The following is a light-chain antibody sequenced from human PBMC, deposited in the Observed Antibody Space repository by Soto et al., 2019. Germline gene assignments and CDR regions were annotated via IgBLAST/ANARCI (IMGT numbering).Light chain of an antibody. CDR2: RAS. V-gene: IGKV3-20*01. CDR3: QQQTISMYT. J-gene: IGKJ2*01. Sequence: EIVLTQSPGTLSLSPGETATLSCRASQSVARDLTGYQQKPGQAPRLLISRASTGATGIPDKFSGSGSGTDFTLTMNRLEPEDYAVYYCQQQTISMYTFGQGTNLEIK. CDR1: QSVARD.